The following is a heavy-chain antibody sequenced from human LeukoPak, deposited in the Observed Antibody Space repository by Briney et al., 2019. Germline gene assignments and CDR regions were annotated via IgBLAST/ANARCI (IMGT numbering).Heavy chain of an antibody. CDR2: IWYDGSNK. CDR3: VTLPLEYYDFWSGHSEDAFDI. V-gene: IGHV3-33*01. CDR1: GFTFSSYG. D-gene: IGHD3-3*01. Sequence: GRSLRLSCAASGFTFSSYGMHWVRQAPGKGLEWVAVIWYDGSNKYYADSVKGRFTISRDNSKNTLYLQMNSLRAKDTAVYYCVTLPLEYYDFWSGHSEDAFDIWGQGTMVTVSS. J-gene: IGHJ3*02.